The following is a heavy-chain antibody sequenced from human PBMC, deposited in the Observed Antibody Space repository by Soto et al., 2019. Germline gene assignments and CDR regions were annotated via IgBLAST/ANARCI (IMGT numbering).Heavy chain of an antibody. V-gene: IGHV1-18*01. CDR2: ISAHNGNT. J-gene: IGHJ4*02. CDR1: GYTFTSYG. CDR3: AREPNYIDY. Sequence: ASVKVSCKASGYTFTSYGIGWVRQAPGQGLEWMGWISAHNGNTKYAQKLQGRVTMTTDTSTSTAYMELRSLRSDDTVVYYCAREPNYIDYRGQATRVTVTS.